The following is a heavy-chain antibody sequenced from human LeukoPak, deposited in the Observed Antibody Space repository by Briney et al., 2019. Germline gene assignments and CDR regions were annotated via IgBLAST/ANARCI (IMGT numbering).Heavy chain of an antibody. CDR1: GYAFIDYY. CDR3: ARSSGGYSYGFDY. Sequence: EASVKVSCKASGYAFIDYYIHWVRQAPGQGLEWMGWINPNSGGTNYAQKFQGRVTMTRDTSISTAYMELSRLRSDDTAVYYCARSSGGYSYGFDYWGQGTLVTVSS. D-gene: IGHD5-18*01. J-gene: IGHJ4*02. V-gene: IGHV1-2*02. CDR2: INPNSGGT.